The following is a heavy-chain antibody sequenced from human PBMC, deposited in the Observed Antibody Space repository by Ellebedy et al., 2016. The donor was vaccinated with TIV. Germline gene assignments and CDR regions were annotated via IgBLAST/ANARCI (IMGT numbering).Heavy chain of an antibody. Sequence: MPSETLSLTCTVPGGSISSYYWSWIRQPPGKGLEWIGYISYSGSTKYNPSLKSRITMSVDTSKNQFSLNLNSVTAADTAVYYCARPRQQWNDAFDIWGQGTKVTVST. J-gene: IGHJ3*02. V-gene: IGHV4-59*08. CDR2: ISYSGST. CDR1: GGSISSYY. D-gene: IGHD4-11*01. CDR3: ARPRQQWNDAFDI.